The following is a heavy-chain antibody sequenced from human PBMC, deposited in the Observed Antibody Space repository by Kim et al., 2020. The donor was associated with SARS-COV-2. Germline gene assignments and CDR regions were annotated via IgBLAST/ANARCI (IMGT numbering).Heavy chain of an antibody. CDR3: ARDIREWELPLLEH. CDR1: GYTFTGYS. J-gene: IGHJ1*01. CDR2: INANSAAT. Sequence: ASVKVSCKGSGYTFTGYSVHWVRQAPGQGLEWMGRINANSAATDYAQRFQGRVTMTSDTSISTAYMELSSLRSDDTAFYYCARDIREWELPLLEHWGQGT. D-gene: IGHD1-26*01. V-gene: IGHV1-2*06.